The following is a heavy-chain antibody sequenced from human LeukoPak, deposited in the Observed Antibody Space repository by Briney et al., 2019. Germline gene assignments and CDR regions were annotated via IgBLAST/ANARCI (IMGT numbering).Heavy chain of an antibody. CDR1: GFTFSSYS. CDR3: AKDRGDYYDSSGYSMDY. V-gene: IGHV3-21*01. Sequence: NPGGSLRLSCAASGFTFSSYSMNWVRQAPGKGLEWVSSISSSSSYIYYADSVKGRFTISRDNAKNSLYLQMNSLRAEDTAVYYCAKDRGDYYDSSGYSMDYWGQGTLVTVSS. CDR2: ISSSSSYI. D-gene: IGHD3-22*01. J-gene: IGHJ4*02.